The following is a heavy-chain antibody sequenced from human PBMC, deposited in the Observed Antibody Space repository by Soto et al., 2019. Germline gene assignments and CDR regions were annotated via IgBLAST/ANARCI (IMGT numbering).Heavy chain of an antibody. CDR1: GYTFTSYY. CDR2: INPSGGST. V-gene: IGHV1-46*01. Sequence: VASVKVSCKASGYTFTSYYMHWVRQAPGQGLEWMGIINPSGGSTSYAQKFQGRVTMTRDTSTSTAYMELSSLRSEDTAVYYCATHHTLDYYDSSGYYGGGNAFDIWGQGTMVTVSS. CDR3: ATHHTLDYYDSSGYYGGGNAFDI. J-gene: IGHJ3*02. D-gene: IGHD3-22*01.